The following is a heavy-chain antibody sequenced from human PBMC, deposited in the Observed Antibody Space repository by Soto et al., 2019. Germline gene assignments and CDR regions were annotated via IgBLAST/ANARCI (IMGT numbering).Heavy chain of an antibody. D-gene: IGHD3-22*01. CDR1: GFTFSSYA. CDR3: VTSRWATYYYDSSGP. J-gene: IGHJ5*02. Sequence: GGSLRLSCSASGFTFSSYAMHWVRQAPGKGLEYVSAISSNGGSTYYADSVKGRFTISRDNSKNTLYLQISSLRTEDTAVYYCVTSRWATYYYDSSGPWGQGTLVTVS. V-gene: IGHV3-64D*06. CDR2: ISSNGGST.